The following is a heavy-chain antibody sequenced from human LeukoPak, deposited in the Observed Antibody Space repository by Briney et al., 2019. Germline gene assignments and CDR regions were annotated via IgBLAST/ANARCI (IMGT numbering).Heavy chain of an antibody. J-gene: IGHJ5*02. CDR2: LYYSGST. V-gene: IGHV4-39*01. CDR3: ASDRSSWNPGVPS. D-gene: IGHD6-13*01. CDR1: GGSISSGNYY. Sequence: SETLSLTCSVSGGSISSGNYYWGWIRQPPGKGLEWIGNLYYSGSTYYYPSFKSRVTISVDTSKNQFSLKLSSVTAADTAVYYCASDRSSWNPGVPSWGQGTLVTVSS.